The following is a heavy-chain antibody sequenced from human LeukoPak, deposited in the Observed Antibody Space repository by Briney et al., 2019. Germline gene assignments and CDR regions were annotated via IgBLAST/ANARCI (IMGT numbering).Heavy chain of an antibody. CDR1: ILSDTTTY. V-gene: IGHV3-53*01. D-gene: IGHD3/OR15-3a*01. CDR2: IFGESMT. CDR3: VRDKGLGRTERFDS. Sequence: GGTVRLLRGFSILSDTTTYITWVRQAPGKGLEYGALIFGESMTTYADSVKGRFTISRDHSKNTVYLQMNRLSAEDTAMYFCVRDKGLGRTERFDSWGQGTLVTVST. J-gene: IGHJ4*02.